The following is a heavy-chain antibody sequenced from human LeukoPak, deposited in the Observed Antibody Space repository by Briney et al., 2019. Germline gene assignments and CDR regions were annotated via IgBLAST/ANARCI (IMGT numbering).Heavy chain of an antibody. D-gene: IGHD3-9*01. J-gene: IGHJ5*02. Sequence: KPSETLSLTCAVYGGSFSGYYWSWIRQPPGKGLEWIGEINHSGSTNYNPSLKSRVTISVDTSKNQFSLKLSSVTAADTVVYYCARGYYDTLTGPAGWFDPWGQGPLVTVSS. CDR2: INHSGST. CDR1: GGSFSGYY. V-gene: IGHV4-34*01. CDR3: ARGYYDTLTGPAGWFDP.